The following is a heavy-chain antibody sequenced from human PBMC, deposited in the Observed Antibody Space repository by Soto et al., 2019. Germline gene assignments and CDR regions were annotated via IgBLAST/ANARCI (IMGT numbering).Heavy chain of an antibody. J-gene: IGHJ4*02. Sequence: GGSLRLSCAASGFSFRNYAMSWVRQAPGKGLEWISTLTGSSSNTYYADSVKGRFAISRDNSRNTLYLQMHSLTAEDTAVYYCANGRATYGLLTHDYWGQGTLVTAPQ. CDR3: ANGRATYGLLTHDY. CDR2: LTGSSSNT. D-gene: IGHD3-9*01. CDR1: GFSFRNYA. V-gene: IGHV3-23*01.